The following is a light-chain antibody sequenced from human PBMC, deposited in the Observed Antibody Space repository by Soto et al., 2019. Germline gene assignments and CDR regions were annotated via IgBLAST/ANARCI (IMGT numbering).Light chain of an antibody. Sequence: EIVMTQSPATLSVSPGERATLSCRASQSVSSNLAWYQQKPGQAPXXXXXXXSSRAAGIPDRFSGSVSGTDFTLTISRLEPEDFAVYYCQQYGSSGTFRQGTKVDIK. CDR1: QSVSSN. CDR2: XXS. J-gene: IGKJ1*01. CDR3: QQYGSSGT. V-gene: IGKV3-20*01.